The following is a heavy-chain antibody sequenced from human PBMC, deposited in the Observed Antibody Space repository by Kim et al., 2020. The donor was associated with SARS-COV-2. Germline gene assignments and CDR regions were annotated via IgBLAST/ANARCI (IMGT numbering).Heavy chain of an antibody. V-gene: IGHV1-18*01. Sequence: ASVKVSCKASGYTFTSYGISWVRQAPGQGLEWMGWISAYNGNTNYAQKLQGRVTMTTDTSTSTAYMELRSLRSDDTAVYYCARDPLYYYDFWSGYYWSYGMDVWGQGTTVTVSS. CDR1: GYTFTSYG. CDR2: ISAYNGNT. CDR3: ARDPLYYYDFWSGYYWSYGMDV. J-gene: IGHJ6*02. D-gene: IGHD3-3*01.